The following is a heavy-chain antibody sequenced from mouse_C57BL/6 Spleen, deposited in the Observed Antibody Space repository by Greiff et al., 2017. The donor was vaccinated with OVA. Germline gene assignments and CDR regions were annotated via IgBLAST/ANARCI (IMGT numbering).Heavy chain of an antibody. CDR2: IDPSDSYT. CDR1: GYTFTSYW. CDR3: AYYDGSSAHYFDY. J-gene: IGHJ2*01. D-gene: IGHD1-1*01. Sequence: QVQLQQPGAELVKPGASVKLSCKASGYTFTSYWMQWVKQRPGQGLEWIGEIDPSDSYTNYNQKFKGKATLTVDTSSSTAYMQLSSLTSEDSAVYYCAYYDGSSAHYFDYWGEGTTLTVSS. V-gene: IGHV1-50*01.